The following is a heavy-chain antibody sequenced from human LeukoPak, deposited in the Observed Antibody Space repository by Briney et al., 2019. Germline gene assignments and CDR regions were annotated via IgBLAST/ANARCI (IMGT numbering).Heavy chain of an antibody. Sequence: ASVKVSCKASTYTFTRYGISWVRQAPGQGLEWMGGIIPIFGTANYAQKFQGRVTMTRETSISTAYMELSGLRSDDTAVYYCARGPHWDPPFDYWGQGTLVTVSS. CDR1: TYTFTRYG. CDR2: IIPIFGTA. D-gene: IGHD7-27*01. CDR3: ARGPHWDPPFDY. V-gene: IGHV1-2*02. J-gene: IGHJ4*02.